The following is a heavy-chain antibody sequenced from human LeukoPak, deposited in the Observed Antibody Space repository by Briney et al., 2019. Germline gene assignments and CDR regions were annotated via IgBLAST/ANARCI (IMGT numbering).Heavy chain of an antibody. D-gene: IGHD6-19*01. J-gene: IGHJ4*01. Sequence: ASVKVSCKASGYTSTSYAMNWVRQAPGQGLEWMGWINTNTGNPTYAQGFTGRFVFSLDTSVSTAYLQISSLKAEDTAVYYCARVAVPVFIDYWGQEPWSPSPQ. CDR1: GYTSTSYA. V-gene: IGHV7-4-1*02. CDR3: ARVAVPVFIDY. CDR2: INTNTGNP.